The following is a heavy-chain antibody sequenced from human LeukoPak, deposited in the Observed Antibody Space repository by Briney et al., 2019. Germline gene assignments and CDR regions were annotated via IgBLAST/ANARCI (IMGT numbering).Heavy chain of an antibody. V-gene: IGHV3-30*18. J-gene: IGHJ3*02. CDR3: AKELGYCSGGSCYSHDAFDI. CDR2: ISYDGSNK. Sequence: GRPLRLSCAASGFTFSSYVMHWGRQAPGKGLEGVAVISYDGSNKYYADSVKGRFTISRDNSKDTLYLQMNSLRAEDTAVYYCAKELGYCSGGSCYSHDAFDIWGQGTMVTVSS. CDR1: GFTFSSYV. D-gene: IGHD2-15*01.